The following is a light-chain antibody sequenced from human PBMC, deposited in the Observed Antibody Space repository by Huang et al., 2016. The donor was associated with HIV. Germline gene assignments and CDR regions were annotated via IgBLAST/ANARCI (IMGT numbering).Light chain of an antibody. CDR1: QRISSN. Sequence: EIVMTQSPATLSVSPGERATLSCRASQRISSNLAWYQQQPGQAPRVLIYGASTRATGVPARFSGRGSGTQFTLTISSLQSEDFALYYCQQYNNWPPGTFGQGTKLEIK. CDR2: GAS. CDR3: QQYNNWPPGT. J-gene: IGKJ2*01. V-gene: IGKV3-15*01.